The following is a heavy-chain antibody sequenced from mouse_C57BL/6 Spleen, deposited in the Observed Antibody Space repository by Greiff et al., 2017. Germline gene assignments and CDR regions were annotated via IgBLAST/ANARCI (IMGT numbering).Heavy chain of an antibody. Sequence: QVQLQQSDAELVKPGASVKISCKVSGYTFTDHTIHWMKQRPEQGLEWIGYIYPRDGSTKYNEKFKGKATLTADKSSSTAYMQLNSLTSEDSAVYFCARGEYYGSSYPPFDYWGQGTTLTVSS. D-gene: IGHD1-1*01. CDR1: GYTFTDHT. CDR2: IYPRDGST. J-gene: IGHJ2*01. CDR3: ARGEYYGSSYPPFDY. V-gene: IGHV1-78*01.